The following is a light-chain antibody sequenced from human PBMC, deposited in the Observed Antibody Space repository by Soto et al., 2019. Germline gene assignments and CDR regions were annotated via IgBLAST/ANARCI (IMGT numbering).Light chain of an antibody. CDR1: SSDVGGYNY. CDR2: EVS. V-gene: IGLV2-14*01. Sequence: QSALIQPASVSGSPGQSITISCTGTSSDVGGYNYVSWYQQHPGKAPKLMIYEVSNRPSGVSNRFSGSKSGNTASLTISGLQAEDEADYYCSSYTSSSTPDVFGTGTKVTVL. CDR3: SSYTSSSTPDV. J-gene: IGLJ1*01.